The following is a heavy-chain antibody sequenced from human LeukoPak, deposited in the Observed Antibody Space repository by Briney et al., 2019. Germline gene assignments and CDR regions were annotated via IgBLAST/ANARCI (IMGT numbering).Heavy chain of an antibody. Sequence: GRSLRLSCAASGFTFSSYGMHWVRQAPGKGLEWVAVIWYDGSNKYYADSVKGRFTISRDNSKNTLYLQMNSLRAEDTAVYYCARDSRVNWFDPWGQGTLVTVSS. CDR1: GFTFSSYG. J-gene: IGHJ5*02. CDR3: ARDSRVNWFDP. CDR2: IWYDGSNK. V-gene: IGHV3-33*01. D-gene: IGHD2-2*01.